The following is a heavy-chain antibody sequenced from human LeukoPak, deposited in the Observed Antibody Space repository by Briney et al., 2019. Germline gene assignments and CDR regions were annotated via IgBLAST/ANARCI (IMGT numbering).Heavy chain of an antibody. CDR3: TSETSGLYYYYYMDV. J-gene: IGHJ6*03. D-gene: IGHD1-14*01. CDR2: IRSKANSYAT. V-gene: IGHV3-73*01. Sequence: QPGGSLRLSCAASGFTVSSNYMSWVRQASGKGLEWVGRIRSKANSYATAYAASVKGRFTISRDDSKNTAYLQMNSLKTEDTAVYYCTSETSGLYYYYYMDVWGKGTTVTVSS. CDR1: GFTVSSNY.